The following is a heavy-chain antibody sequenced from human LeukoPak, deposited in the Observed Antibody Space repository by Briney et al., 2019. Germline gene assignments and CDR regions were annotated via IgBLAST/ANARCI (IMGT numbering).Heavy chain of an antibody. CDR1: GGSISSYY. D-gene: IGHD6-19*01. CDR2: VYYTGST. CDR3: ARGGSGWYPSWFDP. V-gene: IGHV4-59*01. Sequence: PSETLSLTCTVSGGSISSYYWSWVRQPPGKGLEWIGFVYYTGSTNYSPSLKSRVTISVDTSKNQFSLKLSSVTAADTAVYYCARGGSGWYPSWFDPWGQGTLVTVSS. J-gene: IGHJ5*02.